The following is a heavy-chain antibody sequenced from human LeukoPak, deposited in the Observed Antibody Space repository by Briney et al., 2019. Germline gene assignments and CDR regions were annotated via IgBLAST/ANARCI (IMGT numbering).Heavy chain of an antibody. Sequence: GRSLRLSCAASGFTFSSYGMHWVRQAPGKGLEWVAVISYDGSNKYYADSVKGRFTISRDNSKNTLYLQMNSLSAEDTAVYYCAKDARVRAAAGNPVGYYYYYGMDVWGQGTTVTVSS. CDR2: ISYDGSNK. D-gene: IGHD6-13*01. CDR1: GFTFSSYG. J-gene: IGHJ6*02. V-gene: IGHV3-30*18. CDR3: AKDARVRAAAGNPVGYYYYYGMDV.